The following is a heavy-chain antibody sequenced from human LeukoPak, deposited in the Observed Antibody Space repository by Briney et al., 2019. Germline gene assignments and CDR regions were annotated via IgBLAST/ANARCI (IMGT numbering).Heavy chain of an antibody. J-gene: IGHJ4*02. V-gene: IGHV6-1*01. CDR2: TYYYRSEWYN. Sequence: SQTLSLTCAISGDSVSSNSVTWSWIRQSPSRGLERLGRTYYYRSEWYNNYAISVKSRIIINPDTSKNQFSLQLKSMTPEDTAVYYCARDINGIDYWGQGTLVTVSS. CDR3: ARDINGIDY. CDR1: GDSVSSNSVT. D-gene: IGHD3-10*01.